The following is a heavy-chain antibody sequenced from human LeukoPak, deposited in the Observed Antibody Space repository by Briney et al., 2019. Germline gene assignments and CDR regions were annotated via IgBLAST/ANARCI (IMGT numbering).Heavy chain of an antibody. CDR3: ARDLRGYSYGYYFDY. V-gene: IGHV1-18*01. J-gene: IGHJ4*02. CDR1: GYTFTSYG. D-gene: IGHD5-18*01. Sequence: ASVKVSCKASGYTFTSYGISWVRQAPGQGLEWMGWISAYNGNTNYPQKLQGRVTMTTDTSTSTAYMELRSLRSDDTAVYYCARDLRGYSYGYYFDYWGQGTLVTVSS. CDR2: ISAYNGNT.